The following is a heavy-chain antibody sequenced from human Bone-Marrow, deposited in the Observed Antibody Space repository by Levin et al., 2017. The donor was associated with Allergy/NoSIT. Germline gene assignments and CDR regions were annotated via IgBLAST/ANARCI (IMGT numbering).Heavy chain of an antibody. Sequence: QTLSLTCTVSGFSLSSAGVAVAWVRQPPGKALEWLALIYWDDDKRYIPSLDSRLSITKDTTKNQVILTMTKMDPIDTGTYYCAHKGDGGYRSAFDYWGQGLLVTVSS. CDR1: GFSLSSAGVA. CDR3: AHKGDGGYRSAFDY. V-gene: IGHV2-5*02. D-gene: IGHD5-18*01. CDR2: IYWDDDK. J-gene: IGHJ4*02.